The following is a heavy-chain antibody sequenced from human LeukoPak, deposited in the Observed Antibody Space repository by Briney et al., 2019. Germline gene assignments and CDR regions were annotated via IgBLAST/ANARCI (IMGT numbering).Heavy chain of an antibody. J-gene: IGHJ4*02. CDR3: ARGGYCSGGSCYSGLDY. CDR1: GGSFSGYY. Sequence: SETLSLTCAVYGGSFSGYYWSWIRQPPGKGLEWIGEINHSGSTNYNPSLKSRATISVDTSKNQFSLKLSSVTAADTAVYYCARGGYCSGGSCYSGLDYWGQGTLVTVSS. CDR2: INHSGST. V-gene: IGHV4-34*01. D-gene: IGHD2-15*01.